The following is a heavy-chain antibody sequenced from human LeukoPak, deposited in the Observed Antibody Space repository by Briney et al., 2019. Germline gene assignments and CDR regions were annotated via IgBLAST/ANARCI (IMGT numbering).Heavy chain of an antibody. CDR3: ARGSGSGWPLDR. Sequence: GGSVRLSCAASGVIVSRNFMSWVRQAPGKGLQWVAIMYAGGTTDYSDSVRGRFPISRDSSNNTLSLQINSLRAEDTAVYYCARGSGSGWPLDRWGQGALVTVSS. V-gene: IGHV3-53*01. D-gene: IGHD6-19*01. CDR2: MYAGGTT. CDR1: GVIVSRNF. J-gene: IGHJ5*02.